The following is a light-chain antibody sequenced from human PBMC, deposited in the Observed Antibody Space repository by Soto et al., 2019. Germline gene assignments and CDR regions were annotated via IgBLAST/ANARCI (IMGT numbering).Light chain of an antibody. CDR1: QSIDRW. Sequence: DIQMTQSPSTLPASVGDRVTITCRASQSIDRWLAWYQQRPGKAPKILIYHASNLETGVPSRFSGSGSVTHFTFTISSLQPEDIATYYCQHYDNLPFFGPGTKVDIK. CDR2: HAS. V-gene: IGKV1-5*01. CDR3: QHYDNLPF. J-gene: IGKJ3*01.